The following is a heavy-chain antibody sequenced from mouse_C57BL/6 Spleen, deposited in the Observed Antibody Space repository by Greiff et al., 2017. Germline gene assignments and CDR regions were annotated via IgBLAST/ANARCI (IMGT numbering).Heavy chain of an antibody. CDR3: ARRLLRRENWYVDV. J-gene: IGHJ1*03. CDR2: IYPGDGDT. V-gene: IGHV1-82*01. Sequence: QVQLQQSGPELVKPGASVKISCKASGYAFSSSWMNWVKQRPGKGLEWIGRIYPGDGDTTYNGKFKGKATLTADKSSSTAYMQLSSLTSEDSAVYFCARRLLRRENWYVDVWGTGTTVTVSS. CDR1: GYAFSSSW. D-gene: IGHD2-3*01.